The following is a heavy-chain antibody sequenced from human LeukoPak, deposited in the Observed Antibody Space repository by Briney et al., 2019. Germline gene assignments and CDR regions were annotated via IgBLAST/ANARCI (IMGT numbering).Heavy chain of an antibody. J-gene: IGHJ6*02. D-gene: IGHD3-3*01. CDR3: ARKSTSGPYGMDV. Sequence: SETLSLTCTVSGGSISSSSYYWGWIRQPPGKGLEWIGSIYYSGSTYYNPSLKSRVTISVDTSKNQFSLKLSSVTAADTAVYYCARKSTSGPYGMDVWGQGATVTVSS. CDR1: GGSISSSSYY. V-gene: IGHV4-39*01. CDR2: IYYSGST.